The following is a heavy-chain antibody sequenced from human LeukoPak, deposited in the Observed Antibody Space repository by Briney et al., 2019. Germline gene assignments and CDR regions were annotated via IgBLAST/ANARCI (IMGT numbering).Heavy chain of an antibody. CDR3: ARGPVYSSGWYRWFDP. J-gene: IGHJ5*02. V-gene: IGHV1-69*13. Sequence: ASVTVSCTASGGTFSSYAISWVRQAPGQGLEWMGGIIPIFGTANYAQKFQGRVTITADESTSTAYMELSSLRSEDTAVYYCARGPVYSSGWYRWFDPWGQGTLVTVSS. D-gene: IGHD6-19*01. CDR2: IIPIFGTA. CDR1: GGTFSSYA.